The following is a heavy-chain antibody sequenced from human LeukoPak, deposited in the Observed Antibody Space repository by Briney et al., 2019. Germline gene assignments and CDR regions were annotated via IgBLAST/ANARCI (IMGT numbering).Heavy chain of an antibody. CDR2: INTDGSST. D-gene: IGHD3-3*01. CDR3: ARGSGTGDV. CDR1: GFTFSSYW. J-gene: IGHJ6*04. V-gene: IGHV3-74*01. Sequence: GGSLRLSCAASGFTFSSYWMHWVRQAPGKGLVWVSRINTDGSSTDYADSVKGRFSISRDNAKNTLYLQMNSLRDEDTAVYYCARGSGTGDVWGEGTTVTVSS.